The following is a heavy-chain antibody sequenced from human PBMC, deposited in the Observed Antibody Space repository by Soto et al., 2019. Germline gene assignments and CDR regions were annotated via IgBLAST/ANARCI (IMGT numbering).Heavy chain of an antibody. J-gene: IGHJ4*02. Sequence: EVQLLQSGGGLVQPGGSLRLSCEASGFNFRDFALSWVRLAPGKGLEWVSTISGSGATTYYTDSVKGRHTISRDSSKNAVFLRMNSLRSEDTAVYYCARRGGFFDYWGQGALVTVSS. CDR2: ISGSGATT. D-gene: IGHD3-16*01. CDR1: GFNFRDFA. CDR3: ARRGGFFDY. V-gene: IGHV3-23*01.